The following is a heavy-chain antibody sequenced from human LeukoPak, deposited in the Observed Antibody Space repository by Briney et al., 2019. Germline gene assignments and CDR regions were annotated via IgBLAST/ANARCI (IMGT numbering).Heavy chain of an antibody. V-gene: IGHV5-51*01. Sequence: KHGESLKISCKGSGYRFTSYWIAWVRQMPGKGLEWMGIIYPGDSDTRYSPSFQGQVTISADKSISTAYLQWSSLKASDTAMYYCARGTGVRYCTNGVCCTSDYWGQGTLVTVSS. J-gene: IGHJ4*02. CDR2: IYPGDSDT. CDR1: GYRFTSYW. CDR3: ARGTGVRYCTNGVCCTSDY. D-gene: IGHD2-8*01.